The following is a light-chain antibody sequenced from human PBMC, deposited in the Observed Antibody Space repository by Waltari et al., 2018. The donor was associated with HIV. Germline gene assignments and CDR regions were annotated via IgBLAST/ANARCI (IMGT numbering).Light chain of an antibody. CDR3: QSYDSGLRV. J-gene: IGLJ2*01. CDR2: DVS. Sequence: QSALTQPRSVSGSPGQSVTISCTGTSSDVGGYNYVSWYQQHPGKAPKLMIYDVSKRPSGVPDRFSGSKSGNTASLTISGLQAEDEADYYCQSYDSGLRVFGGGTKLTVL. CDR1: SSDVGGYNY. V-gene: IGLV2-11*01.